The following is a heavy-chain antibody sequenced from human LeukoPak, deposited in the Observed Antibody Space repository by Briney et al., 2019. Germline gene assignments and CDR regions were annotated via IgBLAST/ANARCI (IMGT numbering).Heavy chain of an antibody. J-gene: IGHJ4*02. CDR1: GFTFSSYA. D-gene: IGHD3-16*01. Sequence: GGSLRLSCAASGFTFSSYAMHWVRQAPGKGLEWVAVISYDGSNKYYADSVKGRFTISRDNSKNTLYLQMNSQRAEDTAVYYCARGTYDPSAKPDYWGQGTLVTVSS. CDR3: ARGTYDPSAKPDY. CDR2: ISYDGSNK. V-gene: IGHV3-30*04.